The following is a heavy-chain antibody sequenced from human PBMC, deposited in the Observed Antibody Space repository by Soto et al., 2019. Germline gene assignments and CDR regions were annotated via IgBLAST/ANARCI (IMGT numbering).Heavy chain of an antibody. Sequence: QVQLQQWGAGLLKPSETLSLTCAVYGGSFSGYYWSWIRQPPGKGLEWIGEINHSGSTNYNPSLKSRVTISVDTSKNQFSLKLSSVTAADTAVYYCARGLRWWDWYFDLWGRGTLVTVSS. CDR1: GGSFSGYY. D-gene: IGHD2-15*01. CDR3: ARGLRWWDWYFDL. V-gene: IGHV4-34*01. CDR2: INHSGST. J-gene: IGHJ2*01.